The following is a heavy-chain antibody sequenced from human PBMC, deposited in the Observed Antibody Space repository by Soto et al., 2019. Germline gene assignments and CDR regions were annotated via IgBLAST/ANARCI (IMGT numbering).Heavy chain of an antibody. CDR3: ARALGYSGYAGMDV. CDR1: GYTFTSYG. J-gene: IGHJ6*02. Sequence: ASVKVSCKPSGYTFTSYGITWVRQTPGQGLEWMGWISADNGNTNYAQKLQGRVTMTTDTSTSTAYMELRSLRSDDTAVYYCARALGYSGYAGMDVWGQGTTVTVSS. D-gene: IGHD5-12*01. V-gene: IGHV1-18*01. CDR2: ISADNGNT.